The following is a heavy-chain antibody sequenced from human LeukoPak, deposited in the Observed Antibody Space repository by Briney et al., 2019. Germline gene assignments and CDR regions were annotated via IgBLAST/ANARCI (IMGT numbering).Heavy chain of an antibody. D-gene: IGHD6-13*01. CDR3: ASGPLAAAVPFDY. CDR2: INHSGST. J-gene: IGHJ4*02. Sequence: SETLSLTCAVYGGSFSGYYWSWIRQPPGKGLEWIGEINHSGSTNYNPSLKSRVTISVDTSKNQFSLKLSSVTAADTAVYYCASGPLAAAVPFDYWSQGTLVTVSS. V-gene: IGHV4-34*01. CDR1: GGSFSGYY.